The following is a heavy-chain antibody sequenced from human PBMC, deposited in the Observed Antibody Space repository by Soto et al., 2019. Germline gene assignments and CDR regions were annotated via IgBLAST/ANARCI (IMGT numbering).Heavy chain of an antibody. J-gene: IGHJ6*02. Sequence: GESLKISCKGSGYSFTSYWIGWVRQMPGKGLEWMGIIYPGDSDTRYSPSFQGQVTISADKSISTAYLQWSSLKASDTAMYYCARCDSSGYMPGAYGMDVWGQGTTVTVSS. CDR2: IYPGDSDT. V-gene: IGHV5-51*01. CDR3: ARCDSSGYMPGAYGMDV. D-gene: IGHD3-22*01. CDR1: GYSFTSYW.